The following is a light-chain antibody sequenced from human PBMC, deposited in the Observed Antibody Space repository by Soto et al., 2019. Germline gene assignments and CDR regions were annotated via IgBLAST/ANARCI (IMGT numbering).Light chain of an antibody. CDR1: QSVSSSY. J-gene: IGKJ1*01. CDR2: GAS. V-gene: IGKV3-20*01. CDR3: QQYGSSGT. Sequence: EIVLTQSPGTLSLSPWEKATLSCRAIQSVSSSYLAWYQQKPGQAPRLLIYGASNRATGIPDRFSGSGSGTDFTLTISRLEPEDFAVYYCQQYGSSGTFGQGTKVDI.